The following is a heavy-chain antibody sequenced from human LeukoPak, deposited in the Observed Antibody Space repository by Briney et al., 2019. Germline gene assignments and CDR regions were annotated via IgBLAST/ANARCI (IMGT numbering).Heavy chain of an antibody. J-gene: IGHJ4*02. D-gene: IGHD3-10*01. V-gene: IGHV3-21*01. CDR2: ISSSSSYI. CDR1: GLTFSSYS. Sequence: GGSLRLSCAASGLTFSSYSMNWVRQAPGKGLEWVSSISSSSSYIYYADSVKGRFTISRDNAKNSLYLQMNSLRAEDTAVYYCATGAYGSGSYYNDYWGQGTLVTVSS. CDR3: ATGAYGSGSYYNDY.